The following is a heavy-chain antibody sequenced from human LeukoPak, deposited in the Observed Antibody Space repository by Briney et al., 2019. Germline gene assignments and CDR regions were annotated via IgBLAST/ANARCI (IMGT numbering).Heavy chain of an antibody. CDR2: ILHSGKT. CDR1: GGSISSNLYY. D-gene: IGHD4-17*01. Sequence: PSETLSLTCTVSGGSISSNLYYWGWIRQPPGKGLEWIGSILHSGKTYYNPSLKSRVTMSVDTSKNQFSLKLSSVTAADAAVYYCAPDDSGDHNWFDPWGQGTLVTVSS. V-gene: IGHV4-39*07. CDR3: APDDSGDHNWFDP. J-gene: IGHJ5*02.